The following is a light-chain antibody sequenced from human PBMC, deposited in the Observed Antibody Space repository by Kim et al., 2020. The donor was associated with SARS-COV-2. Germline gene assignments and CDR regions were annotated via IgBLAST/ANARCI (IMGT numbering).Light chain of an antibody. CDR2: AAS. Sequence: DIQMTQSPSSLSASVGDRVTITCRAGQSISNYLNWYQQKPGKAPKLLIYAASSLQSGVPSRFSGSGSGTEFTLTISSLQRDDFATYYCQQSYTSHPWTFGQGTKLEI. CDR3: QQSYTSHPWT. CDR1: QSISNY. J-gene: IGKJ1*01. V-gene: IGKV1-39*01.